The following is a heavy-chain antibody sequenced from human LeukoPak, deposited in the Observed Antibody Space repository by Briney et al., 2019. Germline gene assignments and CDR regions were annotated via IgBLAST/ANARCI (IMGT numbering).Heavy chain of an antibody. CDR3: ARGKRVGARGCMDV. Sequence: ASVKVSCKASGYTFTGYYMHWVRQAPGQGLEWMGWINPNSGGTNYAQKFQGRVTMTRDTSISTACMELSRLRSDDTAVYYCARGKRVGARGCMDVWGQGTTVTVSS. CDR2: INPNSGGT. V-gene: IGHV1-2*02. D-gene: IGHD1-26*01. CDR1: GYTFTGYY. J-gene: IGHJ6*02.